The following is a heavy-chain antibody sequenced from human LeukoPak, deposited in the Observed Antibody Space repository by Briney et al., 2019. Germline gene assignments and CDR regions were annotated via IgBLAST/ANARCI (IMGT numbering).Heavy chain of an antibody. J-gene: IGHJ5*02. V-gene: IGHV4-59*12. Sequence: SETPSLTCTVSGGSISSYYWSWIRQPPGKGLEWIGYIYHSGSTYYNPSLKSRVTISVDRSKNQFSLKLSSVTAADTAVYYCARVGARVRFDPWGQGTLVTVSS. CDR1: GGSISSYY. CDR3: ARVGARVRFDP. CDR2: IYHSGST. D-gene: IGHD1-26*01.